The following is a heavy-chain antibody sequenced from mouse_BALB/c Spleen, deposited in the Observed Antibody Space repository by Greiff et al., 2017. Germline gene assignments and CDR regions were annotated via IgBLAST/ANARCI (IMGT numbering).Heavy chain of an antibody. CDR1: GFTFSSYT. CDR2: ISNGGGST. V-gene: IGHV5-12-2*01. Sequence: EVKLQESGGGLVQPGGSLKLSCAASGFTFSSYTMSWVRQTPEKRLEWVAYISNGGGSTYYPDTVKGRFTISRDNAKNTLYLQMSSLKSEDTAMYYCARSPDGYSYYAMDYWGQGTSVTVSS. CDR3: ARSPDGYSYYAMDY. J-gene: IGHJ4*01. D-gene: IGHD2-3*01.